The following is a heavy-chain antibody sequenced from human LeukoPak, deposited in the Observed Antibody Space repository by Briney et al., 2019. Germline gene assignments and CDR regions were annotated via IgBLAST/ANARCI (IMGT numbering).Heavy chain of an antibody. V-gene: IGHV3-48*02. CDR3: VRDLLWAFDI. CDR1: GFTFSTYS. J-gene: IGHJ3*02. Sequence: GGSLRLSCVASGFTFSTYSINWIRQAPGKGLEWISYITSDSSAMSYADSVKGRFTISRDNAKNSLYLYMNSLSDEDTAMYFCVRDLLWAFDIWGQGTMVTVSS. D-gene: IGHD2-21*01. CDR2: ITSDSSAM.